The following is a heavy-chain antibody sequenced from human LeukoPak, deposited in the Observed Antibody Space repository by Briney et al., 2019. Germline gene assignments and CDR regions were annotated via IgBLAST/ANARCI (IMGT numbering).Heavy chain of an antibody. D-gene: IGHD1-26*01. J-gene: IGHJ3*02. Sequence: GESLKISCKGSGYSFTSYWIGWVRQMPGRGLEWMGIIYPGDSDTRYSPSFQGQVIISVDKSISTAYLQWSSLKASDTAMYCCARPYSGSPRGAGVFDIWGQGTMVTVSS. V-gene: IGHV5-51*01. CDR3: ARPYSGSPRGAGVFDI. CDR1: GYSFTSYW. CDR2: IYPGDSDT.